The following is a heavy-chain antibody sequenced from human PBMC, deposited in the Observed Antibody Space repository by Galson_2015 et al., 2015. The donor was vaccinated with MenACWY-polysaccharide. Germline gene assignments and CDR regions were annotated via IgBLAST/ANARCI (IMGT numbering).Heavy chain of an antibody. V-gene: IGHV3-21*01. J-gene: IGHJ6*02. CDR2: VSSTSSYI. D-gene: IGHD6-6*01. Sequence: SLRLSCAASGFTFRSYDMNWVRQAPGKGLKWVSCVSSTSSYIYYADSVKGRFTISRDNAKNSLYLQMSSLRAEDTAVYYCARDGSSSTRYYYAMDVWGQGTTVTVS. CDR3: ARDGSSSTRYYYAMDV. CDR1: GFTFRSYD.